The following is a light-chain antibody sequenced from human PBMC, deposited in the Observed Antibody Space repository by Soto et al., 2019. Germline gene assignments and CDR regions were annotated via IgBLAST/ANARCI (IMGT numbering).Light chain of an antibody. CDR3: ASWDDSLRGYV. J-gene: IGLJ1*01. Sequence: QSVLTQPPSASGTPGQKVFISCSGSSSNIGGTNYAYWYQQLPGAAPKLLMHSNNLRPSGVPERIPGSKSGTSASLVIGGLRSEDEADYYCASWDDSLRGYVFGTGTKVTVL. CDR2: SNN. V-gene: IGLV1-47*02. CDR1: SSNIGGTNY.